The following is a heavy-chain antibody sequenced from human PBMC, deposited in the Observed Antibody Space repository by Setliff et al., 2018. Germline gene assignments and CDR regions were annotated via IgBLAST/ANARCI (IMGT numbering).Heavy chain of an antibody. J-gene: IGHJ4*02. CDR1: GGAFSNYG. CDR2: IIPIFGTA. V-gene: IGHV1-69*05. D-gene: IGHD5-18*01. CDR3: ARGPTYNYGIWDY. Sequence: SVKVSCKASGGAFSNYGINWVRQAPGQGLEWMGGIIPIFGTANYAQKFQGRLTITTDTSASTAYMELSSLRSEDMAVYFCARGPTYNYGIWDYWGQGTLVTVSS.